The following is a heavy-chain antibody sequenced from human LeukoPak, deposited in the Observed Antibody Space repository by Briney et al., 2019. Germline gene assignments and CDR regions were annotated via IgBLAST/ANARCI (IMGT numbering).Heavy chain of an antibody. V-gene: IGHV3-74*01. J-gene: IGHJ4*02. CDR1: GFTFSNYW. Sequence: PGGSLRLSCAASGFTFSNYWMHWVRQAPGKGLVWVSRINGDGSSTNYADSVKGRFTISRDNAKNTLYLQMNSLRVEDTAVYYCVRDRYGGDYWGQGTLVTVSS. CDR2: INGDGSST. CDR3: VRDRYGGDY. D-gene: IGHD3-16*02.